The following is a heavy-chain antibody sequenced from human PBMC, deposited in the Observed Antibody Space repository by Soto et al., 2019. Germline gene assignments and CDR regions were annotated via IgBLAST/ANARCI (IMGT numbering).Heavy chain of an antibody. Sequence: GGSLRLSCAASGFTFSSYDMHWVRQATGKGLEWVSAIGTAGDTYYPGSVKGRFTISRENAKNSLYLQMNSLRAGDTAVYYCARVMYSSGYYYFDYWGQGTLVTVSS. D-gene: IGHD6-19*01. V-gene: IGHV3-13*01. CDR2: IGTAGDT. J-gene: IGHJ4*02. CDR3: ARVMYSSGYYYFDY. CDR1: GFTFSSYD.